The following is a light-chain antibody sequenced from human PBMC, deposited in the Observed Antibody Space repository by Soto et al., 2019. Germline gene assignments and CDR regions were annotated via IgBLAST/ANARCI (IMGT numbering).Light chain of an antibody. J-gene: IGKJ1*01. CDR3: QQHNSHFPCT. V-gene: IGKV1-17*01. Sequence: IQMTQSPSSLSASVGDRVSITCRASQGIRNDLGWYQQKPGKAPKRLIYAAASLQSGVPSRFSGSGSGTQFTLTTSSLQPADFATSYCQQHNSHFPCTFGQGTNVDIK. CDR1: QGIRND. CDR2: AAA.